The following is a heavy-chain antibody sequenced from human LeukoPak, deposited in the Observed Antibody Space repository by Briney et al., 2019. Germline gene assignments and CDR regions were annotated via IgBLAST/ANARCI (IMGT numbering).Heavy chain of an antibody. CDR2: ISGSGGST. CDR3: AKVSRRGALSGGDY. Sequence: GGSLRLSCAASGFTFSSYAMSWVRQAPGKGLEWVLGISGSGGSTYYADSVKGRFTISRDISKNTLYLQMNSLRVEDTAVYYCAKVSRRGALSGGDYWGRGPWSPSPQ. CDR1: GFTFSSYA. D-gene: IGHD3-10*01. J-gene: IGHJ4*02. V-gene: IGHV3-23*01.